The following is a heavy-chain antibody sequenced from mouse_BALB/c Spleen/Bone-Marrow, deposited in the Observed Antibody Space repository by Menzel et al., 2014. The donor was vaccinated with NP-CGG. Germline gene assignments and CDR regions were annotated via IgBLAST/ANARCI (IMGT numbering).Heavy chain of an antibody. CDR1: GYTFTNYY. D-gene: IGHD1-2*01. Sequence: VKLQESGPELVKPGASVMISCKASGYTFTNYYIHWVRQRPGQGLEWIGWIYPVNVHANFNEKFRGKATLTADKSSSTAYMQLSSLTSEDSAVYFCARWLLPYYAMDYWGQGTSVTVSS. J-gene: IGHJ4*01. CDR3: ARWLLPYYAMDY. V-gene: IGHV1S56*01. CDR2: IYPVNVHA.